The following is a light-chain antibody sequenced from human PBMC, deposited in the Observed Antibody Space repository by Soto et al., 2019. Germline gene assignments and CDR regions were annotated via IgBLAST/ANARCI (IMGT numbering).Light chain of an antibody. V-gene: IGKV3-11*01. CDR2: DAS. Sequence: EIVLTQSPATLSLSPGERATLSCRASQSISTYLAWYQQKPGQAPRLLIYDASNRATGIPPRFSGSGSGTDFTLTISSLEPEDFAVYYCQQCNNWPQWTFGQGTKVDIK. CDR3: QQCNNWPQWT. J-gene: IGKJ1*01. CDR1: QSISTY.